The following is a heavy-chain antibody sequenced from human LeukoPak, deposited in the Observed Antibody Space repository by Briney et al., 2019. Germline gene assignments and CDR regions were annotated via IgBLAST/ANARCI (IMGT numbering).Heavy chain of an antibody. D-gene: IGHD1-26*01. CDR2: IYHSGST. CDR1: GGSISNYY. V-gene: IGHV4-59*12. J-gene: IGHJ6*02. Sequence: SETLSLTCTISGGSISNYYWSWIRQPPGKGLEWIGYIYHSGSTYYNPSLKSRVTISVDRSKNQFSLKLSSVTAADTAVYYCARSPSGRGGIDYYYGMDVWGQGTTVTVSS. CDR3: ARSPSGRGGIDYYYGMDV.